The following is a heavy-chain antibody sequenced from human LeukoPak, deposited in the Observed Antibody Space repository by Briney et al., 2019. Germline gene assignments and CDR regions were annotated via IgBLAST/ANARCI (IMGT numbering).Heavy chain of an antibody. CDR1: GFTFSSYG. Sequence: GGSLRLSCAASGFTFSSYGMHWVRQAPGKGLEWVAVISYDGSNKYYADSVKGRFTISRDNSKNTLYLQMNSLRAEDTAVYYCARVRNYDSSASSGWFDPWGQGTLVTVSS. V-gene: IGHV3-30*03. CDR2: ISYDGSNK. D-gene: IGHD3-22*01. CDR3: ARVRNYDSSASSGWFDP. J-gene: IGHJ5*02.